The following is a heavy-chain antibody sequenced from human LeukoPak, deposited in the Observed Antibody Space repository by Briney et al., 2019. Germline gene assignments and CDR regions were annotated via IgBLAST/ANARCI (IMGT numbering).Heavy chain of an antibody. D-gene: IGHD4-23*01. Sequence: AGGSLSLSCAASGFIFSNYAMHWVRQAPGKGLEWVAGISYDGNNKYYADSVKGRYTIARDNSKNTLYLQMNSLKTEDTAVFYCARGPTTVVAPGFDYWGQGTLVTVSS. CDR2: ISYDGNNK. V-gene: IGHV3-30-3*01. CDR1: GFIFSNYA. J-gene: IGHJ4*02. CDR3: ARGPTTVVAPGFDY.